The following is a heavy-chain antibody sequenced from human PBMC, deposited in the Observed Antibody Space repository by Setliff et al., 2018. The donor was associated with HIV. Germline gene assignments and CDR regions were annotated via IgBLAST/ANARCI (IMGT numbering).Heavy chain of an antibody. CDR2: ITGSGGST. CDR1: GFAFSSYA. CDR3: ARGRVDTTMVPPPY. V-gene: IGHV3-23*01. J-gene: IGHJ4*02. Sequence: PGGSLRLSCAASGFAFSSYAMSWVRQAPGKGLEWVSIITGSGGSTYYADSVEGRFTISRDNSKNTLFLQMNSLRAEDTAVYYCARGRVDTTMVPPPYWGQGTLVTVSS. D-gene: IGHD5-18*01.